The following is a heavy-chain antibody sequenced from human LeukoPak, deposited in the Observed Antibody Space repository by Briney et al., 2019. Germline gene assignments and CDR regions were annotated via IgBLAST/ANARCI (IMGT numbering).Heavy chain of an antibody. D-gene: IGHD5-24*01. J-gene: IGHJ4*02. CDR1: GFTVSSNY. V-gene: IGHV3-66*01. Sequence: GGSLRLSCAASGFTVSSNYMSWVRQAPGKGLEWVSVIYSGGSTYYADSVKGRFTISRDNSKNTLYLQMNSLRAEDTAVYYCARDLVGDGYDYWGQGTLVTVSS. CDR3: ARDLVGDGYDY. CDR2: IYSGGST.